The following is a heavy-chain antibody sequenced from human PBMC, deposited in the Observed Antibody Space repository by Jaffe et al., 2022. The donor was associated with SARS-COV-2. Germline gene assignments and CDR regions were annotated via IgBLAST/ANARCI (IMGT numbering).Heavy chain of an antibody. Sequence: EVQLVESGGGLVQPGGSLRLSCAASGFTFSNYDMHWVRQVTGKGLEWVSAIGTAGDTYYSDSVKGRFTISRENVKNSLYLQMNNLRAGDTAVYYCVRGVAGCDYWGQGTLVTVSS. CDR3: VRGVAGCDY. J-gene: IGHJ4*02. D-gene: IGHD6-19*01. CDR2: IGTAGDT. CDR1: GFTFSNYD. V-gene: IGHV3-13*01.